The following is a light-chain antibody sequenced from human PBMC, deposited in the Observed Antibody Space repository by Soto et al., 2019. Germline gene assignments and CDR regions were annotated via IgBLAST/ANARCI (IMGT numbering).Light chain of an antibody. J-gene: IGLJ1*01. CDR2: DVS. V-gene: IGLV2-11*01. Sequence: QSALTQPRSVSGSPGQSVTISCPGTSSVVGGYNYVSWYQQHPGKAPKVMIYDVSKRPSGVPDRFSGSKSGNTASLTISGLQAEDEADYYCCSYAGSYTYVFGTGTKVTVL. CDR3: CSYAGSYTYV. CDR1: SSVVGGYNY.